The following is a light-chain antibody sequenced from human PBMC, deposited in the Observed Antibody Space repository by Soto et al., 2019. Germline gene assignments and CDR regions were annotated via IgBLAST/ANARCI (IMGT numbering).Light chain of an antibody. CDR3: QQYYSYPLT. CDR1: ESVGDY. Sequence: PGEWATLSCWASESVGDYLAWYQQKPGQAPRLLIYGATKRTSGTPDRFSGTGSETAFTLAISRLEPGDFATYYCQQYYSYPLTFGGGTKVDIK. CDR2: GAT. J-gene: IGKJ4*01. V-gene: IGKV3-20*01.